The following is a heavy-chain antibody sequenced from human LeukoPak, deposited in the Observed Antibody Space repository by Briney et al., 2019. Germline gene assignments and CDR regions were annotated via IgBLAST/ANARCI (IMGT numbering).Heavy chain of an antibody. CDR1: GFTFSSYG. D-gene: IGHD6-6*01. Sequence: PGGSLRLSCAASGFTFSSYGMHWVRQAPGKGLEWVAVISYDGSNKYYADSVKGRFTISRDNSKNTLYLQMNSLRAEDTAVYYCAKGIGNSSSLGYYYYYGMDVWGQGTTVTVSS. J-gene: IGHJ6*02. CDR2: ISYDGSNK. CDR3: AKGIGNSSSLGYYYYYGMDV. V-gene: IGHV3-30*18.